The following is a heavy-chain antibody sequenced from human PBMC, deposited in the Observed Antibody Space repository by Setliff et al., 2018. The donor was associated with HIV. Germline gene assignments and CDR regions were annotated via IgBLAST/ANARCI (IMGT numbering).Heavy chain of an antibody. CDR3: ARGTTGYHHYIFGWFDP. CDR2: VYASGIT. J-gene: IGHJ5*02. D-gene: IGHD3-3*02. CDR1: GASVNDYY. V-gene: IGHV4-4*07. Sequence: SETLSLTCTVSGASVNDYYWIWIRRSAGKGLEWIGRVYASGITNYSPSLKSRVTISVDTSKNQFSLKLSSVTAADTAVYYCARGTTGYHHYIFGWFDPWGQGTLVTVSS.